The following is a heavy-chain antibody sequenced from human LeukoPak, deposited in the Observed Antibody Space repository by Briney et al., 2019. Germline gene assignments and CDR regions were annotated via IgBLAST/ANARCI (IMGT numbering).Heavy chain of an antibody. Sequence: GGSLRLSCAASGFTFSSYAMSWVRQAPGKGLEWVSSISNSGGNAYYADSVKGRFTISRDNSKNTLYLQMNSLRAEDTAVYYCANQYYYGSGSYFYYFDYWGQGTLVTVSS. D-gene: IGHD3-10*01. V-gene: IGHV3-23*01. CDR3: ANQYYYGSGSYFYYFDY. CDR1: GFTFSSYA. J-gene: IGHJ4*02. CDR2: ISNSGGNA.